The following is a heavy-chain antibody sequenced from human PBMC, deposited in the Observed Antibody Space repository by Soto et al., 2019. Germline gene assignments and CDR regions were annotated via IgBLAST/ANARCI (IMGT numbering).Heavy chain of an antibody. J-gene: IGHJ4*02. CDR1: GFTFSSYV. Sequence: EVQLLESGGGLVQPGGSLRLSCAASGFTFSSYVMSWVRQAPGKGLEWVSAISGSGGSTYYADSVKGRFTISRDNSKNTLYLQMNSLRAEDTAVYYCAKDRVSSWYADYWGQGTLVTVSS. V-gene: IGHV3-23*01. D-gene: IGHD6-13*01. CDR2: ISGSGGST. CDR3: AKDRVSSWYADY.